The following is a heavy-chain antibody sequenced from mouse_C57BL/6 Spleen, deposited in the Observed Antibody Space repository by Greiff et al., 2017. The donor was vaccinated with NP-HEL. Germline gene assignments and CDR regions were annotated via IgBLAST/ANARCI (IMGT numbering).Heavy chain of an antibody. J-gene: IGHJ3*01. CDR1: GFTFSSYA. D-gene: IGHD2-5*01. Sequence: EVKLVESGGGLVKPGGSLKLSCAASGFTFSSYAMSWVRQTPEKRLEWVATISDGGSYTYYPDNVKGRFTISRDNAKNNLYLQMRHLKSEDTAMYYCARDAEDSNYAWFAYWGQGTLVTVSA. CDR2: ISDGGSYT. CDR3: ARDAEDSNYAWFAY. V-gene: IGHV5-4*01.